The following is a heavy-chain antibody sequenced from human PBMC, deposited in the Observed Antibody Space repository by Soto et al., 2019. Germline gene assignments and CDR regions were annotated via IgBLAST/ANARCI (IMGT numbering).Heavy chain of an antibody. CDR1: GFTFGDYA. V-gene: IGHV3-49*03. CDR3: TRAKEGYCSGGSCSDDAFDI. J-gene: IGHJ3*02. Sequence: GGSLRLSCTASGFTFGDYAMSWFRQAPGKGLEWVGFIRSKAYGGTTEYAASVKGRFTISRDDSKSIAYLQMNSLKTEDTAVYYCTRAKEGYCSGGSCSDDAFDIWGQGTMVTVSS. D-gene: IGHD2-15*01. CDR2: IRSKAYGGTT.